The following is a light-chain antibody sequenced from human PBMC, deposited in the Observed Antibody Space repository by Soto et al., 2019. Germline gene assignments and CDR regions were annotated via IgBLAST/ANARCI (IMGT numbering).Light chain of an antibody. CDR3: QQYGGSPIT. CDR2: GAS. J-gene: IGKJ5*01. V-gene: IGKV3-20*01. Sequence: IVLTQSPCTLSFSPWERFTLSLSASQSVTTRLAWYQHKPGQAPTLLMSGASNRASGVPVRFSGSGSGTDFTLTITRLEPEDFALYYCQQYGGSPITFGLGTRLEIK. CDR1: QSVTTR.